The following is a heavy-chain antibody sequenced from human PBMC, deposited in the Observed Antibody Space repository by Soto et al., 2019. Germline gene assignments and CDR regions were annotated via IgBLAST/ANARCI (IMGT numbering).Heavy chain of an antibody. CDR2: IKQDGSEK. J-gene: IGHJ6*03. V-gene: IGHV3-7*01. Sequence: GGSLRLSCAASGFTFSSYWMSWVRQAPGKGLEWVANIKQDGSEKYYVDSVKGRFTISRDNAKNSLYLQMNSLRAEDTAVYYCARKDYDFWSALPTIYYYYMDVWGKGTTVTVSS. D-gene: IGHD3-3*01. CDR3: ARKDYDFWSALPTIYYYYMDV. CDR1: GFTFSSYW.